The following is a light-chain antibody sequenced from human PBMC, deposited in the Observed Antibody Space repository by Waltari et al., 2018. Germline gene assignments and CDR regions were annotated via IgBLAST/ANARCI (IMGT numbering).Light chain of an antibody. V-gene: IGLV2-23*02. CDR1: SSDVGSYNL. J-gene: IGLJ3*02. CDR3: CSYAGSSTLV. Sequence: QSALTQPASVSGSPGQSITISCTGTSSDVGSYNLVSWYQQHPGKAPKLMFYAVTKLASGFSNRFSGAKSGSSASLTSSGLQAEDEADYYCCSYAGSSTLVFGGGTKVTVL. CDR2: AVT.